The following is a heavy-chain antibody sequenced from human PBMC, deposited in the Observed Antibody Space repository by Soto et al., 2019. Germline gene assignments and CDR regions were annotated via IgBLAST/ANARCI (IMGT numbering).Heavy chain of an antibody. CDR2: IKPSGST. J-gene: IGHJ4*02. CDR3: ARARCSRAGCSSTFDH. D-gene: IGHD2-15*01. V-gene: IGHV4-34*01. CDR1: GGSFSGYY. Sequence: QVQLQQWGAGLLKPSETLSLTCAVYGGSFSGYYWSWIRQSPGKGLEGIGEIKPSGSTNYNPSLKSRVTISVDMSRYQFSLTLTSVTAADTAVYYCARARCSRAGCSSTFDHWGQGTLVPVSS.